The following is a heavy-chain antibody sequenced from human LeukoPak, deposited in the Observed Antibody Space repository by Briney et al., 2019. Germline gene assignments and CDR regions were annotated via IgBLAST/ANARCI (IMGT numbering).Heavy chain of an antibody. Sequence: SETLSLTCAVYGGSFSGYYWSWIRQPPGKGLEWIGEINHSGSTNYNPSLKSRVTISVDTSKNQFPLKLSSVTAADTALYYCARRQTYFDYWGQGTLVTVSS. J-gene: IGHJ4*02. CDR1: GGSFSGYY. V-gene: IGHV4-34*01. CDR3: ARRQTYFDY. CDR2: INHSGST.